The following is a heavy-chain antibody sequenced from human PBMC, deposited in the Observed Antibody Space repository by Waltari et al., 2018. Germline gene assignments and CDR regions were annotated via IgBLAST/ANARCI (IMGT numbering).Heavy chain of an antibody. CDR1: GFTFSSYS. Sequence: EVQLVQSGAEVKKPGESLKISCKGSGFTFSSYSMNWVRQAPGKGLEWVSSISSSSSYIYYADSVKGRFTISRDNAKNSLYLQMNSLRAEDTAVYYCASQKAAFDYWGQGTLVTVSS. V-gene: IGHV3-21*01. D-gene: IGHD6-13*01. CDR3: ASQKAAFDY. CDR2: ISSSSSYI. J-gene: IGHJ4*02.